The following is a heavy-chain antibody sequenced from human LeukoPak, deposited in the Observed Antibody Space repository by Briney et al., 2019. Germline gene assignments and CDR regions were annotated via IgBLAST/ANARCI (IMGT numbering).Heavy chain of an antibody. J-gene: IGHJ4*02. D-gene: IGHD1-26*01. CDR1: GYTFTGYY. V-gene: IGHV1-2*02. CDR2: INPNSGGT. CDR3: ARHPPIAGATHFDY. Sequence: ASVKVSCEASGYTFTGYYMHWVRQDPGQGLEWMGWINPNSGGTNYAQKFQGRVTVTRDTSISTAYMELSRLRSDDTAVYYCARHPPIAGATHFDYWGQGTLVTVSS.